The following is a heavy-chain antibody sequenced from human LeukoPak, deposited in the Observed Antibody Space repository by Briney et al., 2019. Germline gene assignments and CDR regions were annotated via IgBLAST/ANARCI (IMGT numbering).Heavy chain of an antibody. CDR2: IHYSGTS. V-gene: IGHV4-59*01. CDR3: ARKLAGIHFDQ. D-gene: IGHD6-19*01. Sequence: PSETLSLTCAVYGGSFSGYYWSWIRQPPGKGLEWIGYIHYSGTSNYNPSLKSRVSISVDTSKNQFSLKMSSVTAADTAVYYCARKLAGIHFDQWGRGTLVTVSS. J-gene: IGHJ4*02. CDR1: GGSFSGYY.